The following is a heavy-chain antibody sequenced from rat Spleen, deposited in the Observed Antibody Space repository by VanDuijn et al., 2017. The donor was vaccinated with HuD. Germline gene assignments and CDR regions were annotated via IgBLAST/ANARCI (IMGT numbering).Heavy chain of an antibody. V-gene: IGHV5-7*01. D-gene: IGHD1-2*01. CDR3: ARDSTYASLDY. Sequence: EVQLVESGGGLVQPGRSLKLSCAASGFTFSDYYMAWVRQAPTKGLEWVATIIYDGSSTYYRDSVQGRFTISRDNAKSNLYLQMDSLRSEDTATYYCARDSTYASLDYWGQGVTVTVSS. CDR2: IIYDGSST. CDR1: GFTFSDYY. J-gene: IGHJ2*01.